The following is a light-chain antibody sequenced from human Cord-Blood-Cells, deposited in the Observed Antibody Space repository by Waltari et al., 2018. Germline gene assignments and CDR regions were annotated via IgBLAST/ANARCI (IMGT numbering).Light chain of an antibody. V-gene: IGLV2-14*01. Sequence: QSVLTQPASVSGSPGQSITISCTGTSSDVGGYNYVSWYQQHPGKAPKLMIYEVSKPPAGVSNRFAGSKSGNTASLTISGLQAEDEADYYCSSYTSSSTLVFGGGTKLTVL. J-gene: IGLJ3*02. CDR1: SSDVGGYNY. CDR3: SSYTSSSTLV. CDR2: EVS.